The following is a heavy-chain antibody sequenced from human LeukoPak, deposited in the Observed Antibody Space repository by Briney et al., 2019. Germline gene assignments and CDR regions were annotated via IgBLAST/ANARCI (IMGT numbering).Heavy chain of an antibody. CDR1: GFTFRTFA. V-gene: IGHV3-23*01. CDR2: ISGSGDST. J-gene: IGHJ5*02. CDR3: AKLATVTTQVSWFDP. Sequence: GGSLRLSCVAAGFTFRTFAMSWVRQTPGKGLEWVSAISGSGDSTYYADSEKGRFTISRDNSKNTLYLQMDSLRAGDTATYYCAKLATVTTQVSWFDPWGQGTLVTVSS. D-gene: IGHD4-17*01.